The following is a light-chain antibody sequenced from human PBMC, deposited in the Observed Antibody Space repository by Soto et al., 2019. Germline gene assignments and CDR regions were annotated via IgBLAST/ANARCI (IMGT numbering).Light chain of an antibody. CDR1: QSLLHGNGNTY. CDR3: MQALQTWT. J-gene: IGKJ1*01. Sequence: VMTQSPLFLPVTPGEPASISCRSSQSLLHGNGNTYLDWYLQKPGQSPQLLIYLGSSRASGVPDRFSGSGSGTDFTLKISRVEAEDVGVYYCMQALQTWTFGQGTKVEIK. CDR2: LGS. V-gene: IGKV2-28*01.